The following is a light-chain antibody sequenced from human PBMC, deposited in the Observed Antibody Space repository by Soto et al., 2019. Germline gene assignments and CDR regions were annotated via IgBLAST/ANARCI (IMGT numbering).Light chain of an antibody. CDR1: QAIKNY. V-gene: IGKV1-17*03. Sequence: DIQMTQSPSGMSASVGDRVTITCRASQAIKNYLAWFQQRPGEAPRRLIYAASNLQVGVPSRFGGSGFGTEFTLTISSLQPEDFATYYCLQHYGYPQTFGQGTKVEI. J-gene: IGKJ1*01. CDR3: LQHYGYPQT. CDR2: AAS.